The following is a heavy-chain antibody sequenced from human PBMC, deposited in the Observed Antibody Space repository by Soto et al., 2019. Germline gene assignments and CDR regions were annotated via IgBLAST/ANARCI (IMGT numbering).Heavy chain of an antibody. Sequence: QMQLVQSGPEVKKPGTSVKVSCKASGFTFTSSAVQWVRQARGQRLEWIGWIVVGSGNTNYAQKFQERVTITRDMSTSTAYMELSSLSSEDTAVYYCAADLGYCSGGSCSGRYYYYYYGMDVWGQGTTVTVSS. J-gene: IGHJ6*02. CDR2: IVVGSGNT. CDR3: AADLGYCSGGSCSGRYYYYYYGMDV. D-gene: IGHD2-15*01. CDR1: GFTFTSSA. V-gene: IGHV1-58*01.